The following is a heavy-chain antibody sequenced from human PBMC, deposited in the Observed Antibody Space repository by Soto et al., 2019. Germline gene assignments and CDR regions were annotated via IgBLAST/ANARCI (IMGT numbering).Heavy chain of an antibody. J-gene: IGHJ3*02. CDR1: GGTFSSYT. V-gene: IGHV1-69*02. CDR3: ANTDGTVITTDSALDI. Sequence: QVQLVQSGAAVKKPGSSVKVSCKASGGTFSSYTISWVRQAPGQGLEWMGRIIPILGIANYAQKFQGRVTITADKSTSTAYMELSSLRSEDTAGYYCANTDGTVITTDSALDIWAQGPMVTVSS. D-gene: IGHD3-16*01. CDR2: IIPILGIA.